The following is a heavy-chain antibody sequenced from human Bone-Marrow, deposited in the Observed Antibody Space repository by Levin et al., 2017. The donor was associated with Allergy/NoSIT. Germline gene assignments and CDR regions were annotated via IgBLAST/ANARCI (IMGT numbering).Heavy chain of an antibody. V-gene: IGHV1-18*01. CDR1: GYTFISFG. CDR3: ARFVVVPATYYYLDV. J-gene: IGHJ6*03. CDR2: ISAHNGNT. D-gene: IGHD2-2*01. Sequence: ASVKVSCKASGYTFISFGVAWVRQAPGQGLECMGWISAHNGNTNYARKFQGRVTMTTDKPTSTAYMELRSLRSDDTAVYYCARFVVVPATYYYLDVWGKGTTVTVSS.